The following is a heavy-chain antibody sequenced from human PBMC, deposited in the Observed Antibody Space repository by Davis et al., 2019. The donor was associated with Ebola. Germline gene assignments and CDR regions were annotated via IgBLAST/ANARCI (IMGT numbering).Heavy chain of an antibody. D-gene: IGHD6-13*01. V-gene: IGHV4-39*07. CDR2: IHHSAHT. J-gene: IGHJ4*02. Sequence: PSETLSLTCKVSGCPISTNTYFWAWIRPHPGKGLVRTGSIHHSAHTYYKPSPKGRVTILVDTSENQFSLRLSPVTAADTAIYYCAREVASAGLDWGQGTLVTVS. CDR3: AREVASAGLD. CDR1: GCPISTNTYF.